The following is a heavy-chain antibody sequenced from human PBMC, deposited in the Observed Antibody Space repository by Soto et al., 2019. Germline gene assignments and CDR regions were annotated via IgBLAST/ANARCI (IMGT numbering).Heavy chain of an antibody. V-gene: IGHV4-31*03. CDR2: IYYSGST. CDR1: GGSISSGGYY. D-gene: IGHD3-22*01. CDR3: ASSLDSSGYYLY. Sequence: PSETLSLTYTVSGGSISSGGYYWSWIRQHPGKGLEWIGYIYYSGSTYYNPSLKSRVTISVDTSKNQFSLKLSSVTAADTAVYYCASSLDSSGYYLYWGQGTLVTVS. J-gene: IGHJ4*02.